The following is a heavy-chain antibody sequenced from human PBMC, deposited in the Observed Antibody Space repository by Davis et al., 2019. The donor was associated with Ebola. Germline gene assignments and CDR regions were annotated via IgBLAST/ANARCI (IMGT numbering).Heavy chain of an antibody. V-gene: IGHV3-53*01. D-gene: IGHD6-19*01. J-gene: IGHJ4*02. CDR3: AKFHGSAWFDDH. CDR2: IYRDGRT. Sequence: GESLKISCAASGFIVSDKYMSWVRQAPGKGLEWVSVIYRDGRTYYADSVKGRFTVSRDNSDNSLHLQMTGLRVEDTAVYYCAKFHGSAWFDDHWGQGTLVTVSS. CDR1: GFIVSDKY.